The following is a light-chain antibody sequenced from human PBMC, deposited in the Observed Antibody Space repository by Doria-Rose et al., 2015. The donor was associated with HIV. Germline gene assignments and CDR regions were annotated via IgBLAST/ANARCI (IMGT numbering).Light chain of an antibody. J-gene: IGLJ3*02. V-gene: IGLV2-14*03. Sequence: TSSDVGGYNYVSWYPPHPGKAPKLMIYDVSNRPSGVSNRFSGSKSGNTASLTISGLQAEDEADYYCSSYTGSSTWVFGGGTKLTGL. CDR3: SSYTGSSTWV. CDR2: DVS. CDR1: SSDVGGYNY.